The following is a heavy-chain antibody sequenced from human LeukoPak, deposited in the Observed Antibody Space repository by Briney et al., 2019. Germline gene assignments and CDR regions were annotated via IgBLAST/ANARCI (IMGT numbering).Heavy chain of an antibody. D-gene: IGHD1-20*01. Sequence: SQTLFLTCTVSGGSISSGSYYWSWIRQPAGKGLEWIGRIYTSGSTNYNPSLKSRVTISVDTSKNQFSLKLSSVTAADTAVYYCARVTPAPGYNWKSNHLAYYYYYGMDVWGQGTTVTASS. V-gene: IGHV4-61*02. J-gene: IGHJ6*02. CDR1: GGSISSGSYY. CDR3: ARVTPAPGYNWKSNHLAYYYYYGMDV. CDR2: IYTSGST.